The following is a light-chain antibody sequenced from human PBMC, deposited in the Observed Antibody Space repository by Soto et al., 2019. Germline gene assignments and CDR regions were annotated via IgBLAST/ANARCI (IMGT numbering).Light chain of an antibody. J-gene: IGKJ2*01. Sequence: DIVMTQSPDSLAVSLGERATINCKSSQSVLYSSNNNNYLAWYQQKPGQPPKLLIYWASTRESGVPDRFSGSGSGTDFTLTISGLQAEDVAVYYCQQFYDTPYTLGQGTKLEIK. CDR2: WAS. V-gene: IGKV4-1*01. CDR3: QQFYDTPYT. CDR1: QSVLYSSNNNNY.